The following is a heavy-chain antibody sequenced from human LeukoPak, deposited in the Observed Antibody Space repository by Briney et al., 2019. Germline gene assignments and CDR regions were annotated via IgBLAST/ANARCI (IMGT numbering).Heavy chain of an antibody. V-gene: IGHV3-23*01. CDR2: ISGSGGST. D-gene: IGHD3-10*01. CDR3: AKAQGGYYGSGSYGSYHFDY. Sequence: PGGSLRLSCAASGFTFGSYAMSWVRQAPGKGLEWVSGISGSGGSTYYADSVKGRFTISRDNSKNTLYLQMNSLRAEDTAVYYCAKAQGGYYGSGSYGSYHFDYWGQGTLVTVSP. CDR1: GFTFGSYA. J-gene: IGHJ4*02.